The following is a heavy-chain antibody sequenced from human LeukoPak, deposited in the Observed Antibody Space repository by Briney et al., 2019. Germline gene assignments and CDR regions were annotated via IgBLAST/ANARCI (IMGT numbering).Heavy chain of an antibody. CDR3: ASGGYCSSGSCYPNWFDP. CDR1: GGSISSGSYY. Sequence: SETLSLTCTVSGGSISSGSYYWSWIRQPAGKGLEWIGRIYTSGSTNYNPSLKSRVTISVDTSKNQFSLKLSSVTAADTAVYYCASGGYCSSGSCYPNWFDPWGQGTLVTVPS. V-gene: IGHV4-61*02. D-gene: IGHD2-15*01. CDR2: IYTSGST. J-gene: IGHJ5*02.